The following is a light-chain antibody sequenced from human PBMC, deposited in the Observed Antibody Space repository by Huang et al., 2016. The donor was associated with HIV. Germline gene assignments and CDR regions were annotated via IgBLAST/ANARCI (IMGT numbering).Light chain of an antibody. CDR3: KQYGILPRT. V-gene: IGKV1-33*01. CDR2: DAF. CDR1: QDISNY. Sequence: DIQMTQSPFSLSASVGDRVTITCQASQDISNYLNWYQQKPGKAPKLLIYDAFNLETGVTTRFSGSGSETEFTFTISRLEPEDIATYYCKQYGILPRTFGQGTKLEIK. J-gene: IGKJ2*01.